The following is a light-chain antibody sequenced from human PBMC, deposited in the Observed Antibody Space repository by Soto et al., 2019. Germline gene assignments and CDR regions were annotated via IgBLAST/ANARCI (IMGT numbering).Light chain of an antibody. CDR3: QQYGSSLWT. V-gene: IGKV1-27*01. Sequence: IQMSQSPSSMCASVGYRVTISCRASQGISNYLAWYQQKPGKVPKLLIYAASTLQSGVPSRFSGSGSGTDFTLTISRLEPEDFAVYYCQQYGSSLWTFGQGTKVDIK. J-gene: IGKJ1*01. CDR2: AAS. CDR1: QGISNY.